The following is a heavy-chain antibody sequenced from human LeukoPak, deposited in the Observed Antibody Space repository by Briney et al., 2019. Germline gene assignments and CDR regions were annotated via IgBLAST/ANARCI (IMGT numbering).Heavy chain of an antibody. CDR2: IKQDGSEK. CDR3: ARDRAAAPYNWFDP. J-gene: IGHJ5*02. Sequence: PGGSLRLSCAASGFTFSSYWMSWVRQAPGKGLEWVANIKQDGSEKYYVDSVKGRFTISRDNSKNTLYLQMGSLRAEDMAVYYCARDRAAAPYNWFDPWGQGTLVTVSS. V-gene: IGHV3-7*01. D-gene: IGHD6-13*01. CDR1: GFTFSSYW.